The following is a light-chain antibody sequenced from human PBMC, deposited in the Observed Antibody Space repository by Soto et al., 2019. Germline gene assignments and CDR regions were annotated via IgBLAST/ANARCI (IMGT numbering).Light chain of an antibody. J-gene: IGLJ2*01. Sequence: QSVLTQPPSVSGSPGQSVTISCTGTSSDVGSYNRVSWYQQPPGTAPKLMIYEVSYRPSGVPDRFSGSKSGNTASLTISGLQAEDEADYYCSSYTDSSTFVFGGGTKLTVL. V-gene: IGLV2-18*02. CDR3: SSYTDSSTFV. CDR1: SSDVGSYNR. CDR2: EVS.